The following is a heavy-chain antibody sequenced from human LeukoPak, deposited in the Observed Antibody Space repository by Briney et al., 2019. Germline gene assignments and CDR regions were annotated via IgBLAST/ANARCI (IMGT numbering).Heavy chain of an antibody. Sequence: GGSLRLSCAASGFTFSSYSMNWVRQTPGKGLEWVSSIGTSTSYIYYADSVKGRFTISRDNAKNSLYLEMNSLRAEDTAVYSCARGADGVSSNSRGWFDPWGQGTLVTVSS. CDR2: IGTSTSYI. V-gene: IGHV3-21*01. CDR3: ARGADGVSSNSRGWFDP. J-gene: IGHJ5*02. D-gene: IGHD2-15*01. CDR1: GFTFSSYS.